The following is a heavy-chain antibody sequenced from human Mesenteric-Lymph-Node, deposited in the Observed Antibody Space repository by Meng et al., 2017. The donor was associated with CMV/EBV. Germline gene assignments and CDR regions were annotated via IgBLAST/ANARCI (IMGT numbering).Heavy chain of an antibody. V-gene: IGHV3-21*01. CDR2: IITSSSYI. D-gene: IGHD3/OR15-3a*01. CDR1: GFTFSSYS. J-gene: IGHJ3*02. Sequence: ERSLRLSCAASGFTFSSYSMNWVRQAPGKGLEWVSSIITSSSYIYYADSMKGPFIISRDHAKNPLYLQMNSLRAEDTAVTDCARDRGLVPDAFDIWGQGTMVTVSS. CDR3: ARDRGLVPDAFDI.